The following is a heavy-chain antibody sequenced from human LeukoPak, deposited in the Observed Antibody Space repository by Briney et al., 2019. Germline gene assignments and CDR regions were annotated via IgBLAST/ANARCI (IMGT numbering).Heavy chain of an antibody. D-gene: IGHD6-13*01. J-gene: IGHJ4*02. CDR3: AKAWYSSSWYYFDY. CDR2: TSGSGGST. CDR1: GFTFSSCA. V-gene: IGHV3-23*01. Sequence: GGSLRLSCAASGFTFSSCAMSWVRQAPGKGLEWVSATSGSGGSTNYADSVKGRFTISRDNSKNTLYLQMNSLRAEDTAVYYCAKAWYSSSWYYFDYWGQGTLVTVSS.